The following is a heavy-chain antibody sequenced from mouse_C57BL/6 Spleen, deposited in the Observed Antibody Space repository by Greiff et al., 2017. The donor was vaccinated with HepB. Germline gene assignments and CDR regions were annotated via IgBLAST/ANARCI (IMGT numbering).Heavy chain of an antibody. D-gene: IGHD2-2*01. J-gene: IGHJ2*01. CDR3: ARGNYGYDKRFDY. Sequence: QVQLQQPGAELVKPGASVKMSCKASGYTFTSYWITWVKQRPGQGLEWIGDIYHGSGSTNYNEKFKSKATLTVDTSSSTAYMQLSSLTSEDSAFYYCARGNYGYDKRFDYWGQGTTLTVSS. CDR2: IYHGSGST. V-gene: IGHV1-55*01. CDR1: GYTFTSYW.